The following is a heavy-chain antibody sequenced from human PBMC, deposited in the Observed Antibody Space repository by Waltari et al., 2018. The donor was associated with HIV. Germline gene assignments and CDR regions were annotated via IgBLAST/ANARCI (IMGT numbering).Heavy chain of an antibody. CDR2: SSKSGYYV. V-gene: IGHV3-21*01. Sequence: DVQLVESGGGLVKPGQSLRLSCIASGFKFDIFTMTWVRQAPGGVLEWVASSSKSGYYVYYSDSLKGRVTISRDNAKKSLLLQVNSLTADDTGLYFCVRDRTSETTGDFDSWGQGVPVFVSS. J-gene: IGHJ4*02. D-gene: IGHD1-1*01. CDR3: VRDRTSETTGDFDS. CDR1: GFKFDIFT.